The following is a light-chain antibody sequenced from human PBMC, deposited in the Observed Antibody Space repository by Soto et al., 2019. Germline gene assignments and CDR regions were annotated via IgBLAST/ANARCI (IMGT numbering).Light chain of an antibody. CDR1: SSNIGSNY. CDR2: KNN. Sequence: QLVLTQPPSASGTPGQTVTISCSGSSSNIGSNYVYWYQQLPGTAPKLLISKNNQRPSGVPGRFSGSRSGTSASLAITGLRSEDEAVYYCAAWDDSLSGRLFGGGTKVTVL. J-gene: IGLJ3*02. V-gene: IGLV1-47*01. CDR3: AAWDDSLSGRL.